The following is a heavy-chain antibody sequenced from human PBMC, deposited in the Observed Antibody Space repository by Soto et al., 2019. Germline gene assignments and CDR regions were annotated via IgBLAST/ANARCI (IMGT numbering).Heavy chain of an antibody. CDR2: IIPFCGTT. J-gene: IGHJ3*02. CDR3: GRGEEFGGNSDAYDI. D-gene: IGHD2-21*02. Sequence: QVHLVQSGAAVKKPGSSVKVSCKAYGGHYRSESINWVRQAPGRGLEWIRGIIPFCGTTDYAQKFQGRLTITADEPTTSAYMEVSSLRSADTAVYYCGRGEEFGGNSDAYDIWGQGTTVIVSS. CDR1: GGHYRSES. V-gene: IGHV1-69*12.